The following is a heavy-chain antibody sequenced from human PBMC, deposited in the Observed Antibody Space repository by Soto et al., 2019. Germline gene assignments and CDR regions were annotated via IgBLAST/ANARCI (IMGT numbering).Heavy chain of an antibody. V-gene: IGHV3-23*01. D-gene: IGHD2-15*01. Sequence: EVQLLESGGGLVQPGESLRLSCAASGFTFVGYAMTWVRQAPGEGLEWVSTISDSGGSTYYADSMKGRFTISRDNSKNSLYLQMNSLRAEDTAVYYCAKDRPRDYSTTAPRWNWFDPWGQGTQVTVSS. CDR2: ISDSGGST. J-gene: IGHJ5*02. CDR1: GFTFVGYA. CDR3: AKDRPRDYSTTAPRWNWFDP.